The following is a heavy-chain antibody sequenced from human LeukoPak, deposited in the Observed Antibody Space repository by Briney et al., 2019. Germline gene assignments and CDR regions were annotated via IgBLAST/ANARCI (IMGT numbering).Heavy chain of an antibody. CDR2: VYHSGST. J-gene: IGHJ6*03. V-gene: IGHV4-38-2*02. D-gene: IGHD3-3*01. CDR1: GYSISSGYF. CDR3: ARGIKDFWSAYSSLYYMDV. Sequence: PSETLSLTCTVSGYSISSGYFWGWIRQPPGKGLEWIGEVYHSGSTNYNPSLQSRLTISVDKSKNQFSLTLSSVTAADTAMYYCARGIKDFWSAYSSLYYMDVWGRGTTVTVSS.